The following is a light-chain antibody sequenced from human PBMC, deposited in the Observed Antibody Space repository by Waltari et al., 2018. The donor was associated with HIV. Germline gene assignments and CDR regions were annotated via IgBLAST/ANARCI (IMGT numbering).Light chain of an antibody. V-gene: IGLV3-21*04. CDR1: SIARKS. Sequence: SYVVTQPLSVSVAPGETAKITCGGNSIARKSVHWYQQKPGQAPVLVIYYNRNRPSGIPERFSAFKSGDTATLTISRVEAGDEADYFCQVWDSGTDHYVFGTGTKVTVL. CDR3: QVWDSGTDHYV. CDR2: YNR. J-gene: IGLJ1*01.